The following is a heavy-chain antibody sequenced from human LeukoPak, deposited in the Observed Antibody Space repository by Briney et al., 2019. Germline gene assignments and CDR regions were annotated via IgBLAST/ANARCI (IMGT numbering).Heavy chain of an antibody. CDR2: ITGNGGST. V-gene: IGHV3-23*01. D-gene: IGHD6-19*01. CDR3: AKRSCSGTTCYPLDY. J-gene: IGHJ4*02. Sequence: GGSLRLSCAASGLTFSVACMHWVRQAPGKGLEWVSAITGNGGSTYCADSVKGRFTISRDNSKSTLYLQMNRLRAEDTAIYYCAKRSCSGTTCYPLDYWGQGTLVTVSS. CDR1: GLTFSVAC.